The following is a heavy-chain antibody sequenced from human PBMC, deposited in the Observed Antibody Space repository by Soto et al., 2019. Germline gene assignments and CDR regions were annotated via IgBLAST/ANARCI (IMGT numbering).Heavy chain of an antibody. J-gene: IGHJ6*03. D-gene: IGHD3-3*01. CDR2: IYYSGST. Sequence: NPSETLSLTCTVSGGSISSSSYYWGWIRQPPGKGLEWIGSIYYSGSTYYNPSLKSRVTISVDTSKNQFSLKLSSVTAADTAVYYCARSPGFLEWLFGPNYYYYYMDVWGKGTTVTVSS. CDR1: GGSISSSSYY. CDR3: ARSPGFLEWLFGPNYYYYYMDV. V-gene: IGHV4-39*01.